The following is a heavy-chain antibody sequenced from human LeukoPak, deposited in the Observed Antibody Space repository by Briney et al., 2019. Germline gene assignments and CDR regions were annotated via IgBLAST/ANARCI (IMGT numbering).Heavy chain of an antibody. Sequence: GGSLRLSCAASGFTFSSYWMSWVRQAPGKGLEGVANIKQDGSEKYYVDSVKGRFTISRDNAKNSLYLQMNSLRAEDTAVYYCARYDFWSGYSGRYYYYYGMDVWGQGTTVTVSS. CDR1: GFTFSSYW. V-gene: IGHV3-7*01. CDR2: IKQDGSEK. J-gene: IGHJ6*02. D-gene: IGHD3-3*01. CDR3: ARYDFWSGYSGRYYYYYGMDV.